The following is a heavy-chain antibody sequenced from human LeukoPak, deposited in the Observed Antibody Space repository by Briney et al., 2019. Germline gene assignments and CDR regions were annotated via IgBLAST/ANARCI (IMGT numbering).Heavy chain of an antibody. D-gene: IGHD6-13*01. CDR3: AKDSSSWYEGSLDY. V-gene: IGHV3-9*01. CDR1: GFTFDDYA. CDR2: ISWNSGSI. J-gene: IGHJ4*02. Sequence: GGSLRLSCAASGFTFDDYAMHWVRQAPGKGQEWVSGISWNSGSIGYADSVKGRFTISRDNAKNSLYLQMNSLRAEDTALYYCAKDSSSWYEGSLDYWGQGTLVTISS.